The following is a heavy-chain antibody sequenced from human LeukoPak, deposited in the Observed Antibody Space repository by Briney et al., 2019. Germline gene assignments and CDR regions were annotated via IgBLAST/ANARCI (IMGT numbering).Heavy chain of an antibody. Sequence: ASVKVSCKASGYTFTGYYMHWVRQAPGQGLEWMGWISTYNGNTNYAQKLQGRVTMTTDTSTSTAYMDLRRLRSDDTAVYYCARDLHRVVVRGVPHYYYYMDVWGKGTTVTISS. J-gene: IGHJ6*03. CDR3: ARDLHRVVVRGVPHYYYYMDV. CDR2: ISTYNGNT. D-gene: IGHD3-10*01. CDR1: GYTFTGYY. V-gene: IGHV1-18*04.